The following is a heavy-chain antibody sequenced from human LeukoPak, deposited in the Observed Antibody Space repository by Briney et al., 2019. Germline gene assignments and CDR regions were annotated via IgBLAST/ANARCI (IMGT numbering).Heavy chain of an antibody. CDR2: INHSGST. CDR1: GGSFSGYY. CDR3: ARHEFWQQGGGGNWFDP. Sequence: SETLSLTCAVYGGSFSGYYWSWIRQPPGKGLEWIGEINHSGSTNYNPSLKSRVTISVDTSKNQFSLKLSSVTAADTAVYYCARHEFWQQGGGGNWFDPWGQGTLVAVSS. J-gene: IGHJ5*02. V-gene: IGHV4-34*01. D-gene: IGHD6-13*01.